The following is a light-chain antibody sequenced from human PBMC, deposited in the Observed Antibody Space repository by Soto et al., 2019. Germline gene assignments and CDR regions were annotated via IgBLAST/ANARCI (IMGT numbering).Light chain of an antibody. CDR3: QQYNGYSWT. CDR2: DAS. J-gene: IGKJ1*01. CDR1: QSSSQW. V-gene: IGKV1-5*01. Sequence: DIQMTQSPSTLSASVGDRVAITCRASQSSSQWVAWYEQKPGRAPEPLIYDASKLKSGVPSRFSGSGSGTEYSLTITRLQPDDSAMYYCQQYNGYSWTFGRGTKVEIK.